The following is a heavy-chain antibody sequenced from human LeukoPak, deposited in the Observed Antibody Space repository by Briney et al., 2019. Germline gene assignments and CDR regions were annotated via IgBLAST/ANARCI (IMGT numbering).Heavy chain of an antibody. J-gene: IGHJ4*02. Sequence: ASVKVSCKASGYTFTSYGISWVRQAPGQGLEWMGWMNPNSGNTGYAQKFQGRVTITRNTSISTAYMELSSLRSEDTAVYYCARGAGITMVRGNYFDYWGQGALVTVSS. D-gene: IGHD3-10*01. CDR1: GYTFTSYG. CDR3: ARGAGITMVRGNYFDY. CDR2: MNPNSGNT. V-gene: IGHV1-8*03.